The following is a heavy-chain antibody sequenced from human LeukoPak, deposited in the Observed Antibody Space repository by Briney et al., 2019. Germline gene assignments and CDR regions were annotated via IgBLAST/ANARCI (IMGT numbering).Heavy chain of an antibody. CDR2: INDDGSEK. V-gene: IGHV3-7*01. CDR3: GRIFNIWGTFRNT. J-gene: IGHJ4*02. D-gene: IGHD3-16*01. Sequence: GGSLRLSCAASGFPFTSYWMVWVRQAPGKGLEWVANINDDGSEKNYLESLKGRFTISRDNANNSVSLHMTALRAEDTAIYYCGRIFNIWGTFRNTWGQGTQVTVSS. CDR1: GFPFTSYW.